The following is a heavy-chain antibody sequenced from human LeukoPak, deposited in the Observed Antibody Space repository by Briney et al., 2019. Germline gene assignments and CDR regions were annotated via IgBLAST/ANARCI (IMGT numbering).Heavy chain of an antibody. D-gene: IGHD1-20*01. CDR1: GYTFTSYD. CDR2: MNPNSGKT. CDR3: ARERRITETTFFDY. Sequence: ASVKVSCKASGYTFTSYDINWVRQATGQGLEWMGWMNPNSGKTGYAQKFRGRVTMTRTTSISTAYMELSRRRSEDTAAYYCARERRITETTFFDYWGQGTMVTVSS. V-gene: IGHV1-8*02. J-gene: IGHJ4*02.